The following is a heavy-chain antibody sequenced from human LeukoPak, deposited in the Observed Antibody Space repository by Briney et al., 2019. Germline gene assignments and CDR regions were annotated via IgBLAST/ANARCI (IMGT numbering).Heavy chain of an antibody. J-gene: IGHJ6*03. D-gene: IGHD4-11*01. CDR2: IYYSGST. CDR1: GGSISSSSYY. Sequence: SETLSLTCTVSGGSISSSSYYWGWIRQPPGKGLEWIGSIYYSGSTYYNPSLKSRVTISVDTSKNQFSLKLSSVTAADTAVYYCARLNPDYLDYYYMDVWGKGTTVTVSS. CDR3: ARLNPDYLDYYYMDV. V-gene: IGHV4-39*01.